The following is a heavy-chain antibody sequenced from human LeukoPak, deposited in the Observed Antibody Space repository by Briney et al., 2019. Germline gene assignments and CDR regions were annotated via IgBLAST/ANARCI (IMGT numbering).Heavy chain of an antibody. D-gene: IGHD1-7*01. CDR2: ISYDGSNK. V-gene: IGHV3-30*01. CDR1: GFTFSSYA. J-gene: IGHJ4*02. CDR3: ARARNYVSFEDY. Sequence: GGSLRLSCAASGFTFSSYAMHWVRQAPGKGLEWVAVISYDGSNKYYADSVKGRFTISRDNSKNTLYLQMNSLRAEDTAVYYCARARNYVSFEDYWGQGTLVTVSS.